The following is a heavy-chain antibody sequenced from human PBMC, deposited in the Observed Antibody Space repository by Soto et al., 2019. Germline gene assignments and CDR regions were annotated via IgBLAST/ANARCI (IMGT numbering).Heavy chain of an antibody. J-gene: IGHJ6*02. Sequence: SVEVSCKAPGFTFTTAALQWVRQDRGQRLEWIGWIVVGSGRINYAQQFHERVTITRDMSTGTVYMELSSLRSEDTAVYYCSATSIAVGGSGYYGLDVCGQRPTVTASS. CDR3: SATSIAVGGSGYYGLDV. D-gene: IGHD6-19*01. CDR1: GFTFTTAA. CDR2: IVVGSGRI. V-gene: IGHV1-58*01.